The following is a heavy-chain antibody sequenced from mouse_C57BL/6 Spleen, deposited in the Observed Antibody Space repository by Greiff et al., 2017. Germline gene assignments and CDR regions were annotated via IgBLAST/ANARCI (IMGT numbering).Heavy chain of an antibody. CDR1: GFTFSDYG. D-gene: IGHD3-1*01. V-gene: IGHV5-17*01. CDR3: ARPNSSAWFAY. CDR2: ISSGSSTI. Sequence: EVKLMESGGGLVKPGGSLKLSCAASGFTFSDYGMHWVRQAPEKGLEWVAYISSGSSTIYYADTAKGRFTISRDNAKNTLFLQMTSLRSEDTAMYYCARPNSSAWFAYWGQGTLVTVSA. J-gene: IGHJ3*01.